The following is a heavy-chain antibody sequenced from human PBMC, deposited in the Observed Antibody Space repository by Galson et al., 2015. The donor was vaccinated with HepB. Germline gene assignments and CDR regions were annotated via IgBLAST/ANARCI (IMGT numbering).Heavy chain of an antibody. CDR3: ARDRLGGTMIVVVTDAFDI. CDR1: GYTFTSYG. Sequence: SVKVSCKASGYTFTSYGISWVRQAPGQELEWMGWISAYNGNTNYAQKLQGRVTMTTDTSTSTAYMELRSLRSDDTAVYYCARDRLGGTMIVVVTDAFDIWGQGTMVTVSS. J-gene: IGHJ3*02. D-gene: IGHD3-22*01. V-gene: IGHV1-18*04. CDR2: ISAYNGNT.